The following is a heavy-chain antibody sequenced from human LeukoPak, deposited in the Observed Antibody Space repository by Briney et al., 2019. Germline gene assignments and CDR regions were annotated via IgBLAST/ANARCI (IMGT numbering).Heavy chain of an antibody. CDR1: GITLSNYG. CDR2: ISGSGGST. J-gene: IGHJ4*02. D-gene: IGHD3-22*01. Sequence: PGGSLRLSCGVSGITLSNYGMSWVRQAPGKGLEWVAGISGSGGSTNYADSVKGRFTISRDNPKNTLYLQMNSLRAEDTAVYFCAKRGVVIRVILVGFHKEAYYFDSWGQGALVTVSS. CDR3: AKRGVVIRVILVGFHKEAYYFDS. V-gene: IGHV3-23*01.